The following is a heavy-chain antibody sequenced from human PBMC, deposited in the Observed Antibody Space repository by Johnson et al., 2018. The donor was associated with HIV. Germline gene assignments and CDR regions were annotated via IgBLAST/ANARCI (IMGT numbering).Heavy chain of an antibody. CDR1: GFTFSSYA. J-gene: IGHJ3*02. CDR2: IDWNGGST. CDR3: TRTLGYDSSGYHDAFDI. Sequence: QVQLVESGVGVVQPGRSLRLSCAASGFTFSSYAMHWVRQAPGKGLEWVSGIDWNGGSTGYADSVKGRFTISRDNSKNTLYLQMNSLRAEDTAVYYCTRTLGYDSSGYHDAFDIWGQGTMVTVSS. V-gene: IGHV3-NL1*01. D-gene: IGHD3-22*01.